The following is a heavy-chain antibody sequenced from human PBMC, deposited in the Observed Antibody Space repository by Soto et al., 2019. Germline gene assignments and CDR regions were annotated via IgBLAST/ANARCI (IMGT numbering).Heavy chain of an antibody. V-gene: IGHV5-51*01. CDR3: ARRETTISGWFDL. J-gene: IGHJ5*02. D-gene: IGHD3-3*01. CDR2: IYPADSDT. Sequence: PGESLKISCKGSGYSFTRSWIGWVRQMPGKGLELMGIIYPADSDTRYSPSFQGQVTISVDKSISTAYLQWSSLKASDTAMYYCARRETTISGWFDLWGQGTLVTVSS. CDR1: GYSFTRSW.